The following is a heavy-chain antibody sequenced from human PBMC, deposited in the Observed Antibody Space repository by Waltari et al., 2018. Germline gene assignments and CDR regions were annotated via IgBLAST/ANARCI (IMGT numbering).Heavy chain of an antibody. V-gene: IGHV3-74*01. Sequence: EVQLVESGGGLVQPGGSLRLSCEASGFIFSTYWMHWVRQGPGKGLVCFSRLDNGDGSGTISADSVYGRFPFSRDNAKNTLSLQMNSLRAEDTGVYYCARDHYYSKDVWGTGTTVTVSS. CDR1: GFIFSTYW. CDR3: ARDHYYSKDV. CDR2: LDNGDGSGT. J-gene: IGHJ6*04.